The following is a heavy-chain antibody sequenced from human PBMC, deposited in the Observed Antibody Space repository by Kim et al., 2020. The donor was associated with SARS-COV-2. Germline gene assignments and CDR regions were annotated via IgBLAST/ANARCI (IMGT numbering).Heavy chain of an antibody. V-gene: IGHV4-4*02. CDR1: GGSISSSNW. J-gene: IGHJ6*02. D-gene: IGHD6-19*01. Sequence: SETLSLTCAVSGGSISSSNWWSWVRQPPGKGLEWIGEIYHSGSTNYNPSLKSRVTISVDKSKNQFSLKLSSVTAADTAVYYCARVIRSSGWHYYYYGMDVWGQGTTVTVSS. CDR3: ARVIRSSGWHYYYYGMDV. CDR2: IYHSGST.